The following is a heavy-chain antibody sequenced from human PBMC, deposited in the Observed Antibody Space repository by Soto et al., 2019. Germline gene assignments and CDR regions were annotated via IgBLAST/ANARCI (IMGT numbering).Heavy chain of an antibody. CDR1: GGSFRGYY. V-gene: IGHV4-34*01. D-gene: IGHD1-7*01. Sequence: SETLSLTCAVYGGSFRGYYWSWIRQPPGKGLEWIGEINHSGSTNYNPSLKSRVTISVDTSKNQFSLKLSSVTAADTAVYYCAGGYNWNYVEFDPWGQGTLVTVSS. CDR3: AGGYNWNYVEFDP. J-gene: IGHJ5*02. CDR2: INHSGST.